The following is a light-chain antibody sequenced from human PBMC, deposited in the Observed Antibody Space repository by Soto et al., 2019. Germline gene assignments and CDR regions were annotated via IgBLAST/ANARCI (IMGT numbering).Light chain of an antibody. J-gene: IGKJ4*01. CDR1: QTVRNNY. CDR3: QQFSSYPLT. V-gene: IGKV3-20*01. CDR2: DAS. Sequence: EFVLTQSPGTLSLSPGARATLSCRASQTVRNNYLAWYQQKPGQAPRLLIYDASSRATGIPDRFSGGGSGTDLTITIRRLEPEDGEVYDGQQFSSYPLTFGGGTKVDIK.